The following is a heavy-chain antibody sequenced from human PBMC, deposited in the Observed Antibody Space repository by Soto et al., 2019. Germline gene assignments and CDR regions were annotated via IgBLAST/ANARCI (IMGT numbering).Heavy chain of an antibody. CDR1: GFNFSTYA. CDR3: AKGPGSGWIYFDY. V-gene: IGHV3-23*01. Sequence: EVQLLESGGGLVQPGGSLRLSCAASGFNFSTYAMSWVRQAPGKGLEWVSVTSSGGYTYYADSVKGRFTISRDSSKNTLFLQMNNLRAEDTAVYDCAKGPGSGWIYFDYWGQGTLVPVSS. J-gene: IGHJ4*02. D-gene: IGHD6-19*01. CDR2: TSSGGYT.